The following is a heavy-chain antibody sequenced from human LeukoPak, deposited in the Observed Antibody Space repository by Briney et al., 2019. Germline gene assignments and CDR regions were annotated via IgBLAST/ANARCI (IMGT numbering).Heavy chain of an antibody. CDR3: AAGDPFNYYMDR. CDR2: LIPIFGAT. D-gene: IGHD4-17*01. V-gene: IGHV1-69*05. CDR1: GGTFSGHA. Sequence: GASVKVSCKASGGTFSGHAISWVRQAPGQRLEWMGGLIPIFGATNSTQRFQGRITISTDESTTTAYLELSGLTSEDTAVYFCAAGDPFNYYMDRWGKGTTVTVFS. J-gene: IGHJ6*03.